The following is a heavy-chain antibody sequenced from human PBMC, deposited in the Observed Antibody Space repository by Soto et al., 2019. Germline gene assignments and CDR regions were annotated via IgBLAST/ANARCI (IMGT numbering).Heavy chain of an antibody. CDR1: GYTFTGYY. D-gene: IGHD3-10*01. CDR2: INPNSGGT. CDR3: ARDLGSPYGMDV. V-gene: IGHV1-2*02. J-gene: IGHJ6*02. Sequence: ASVKVSCKASGYTFTGYYMHWVRQAPVQGLEWMGWINPNSGGTNYAQKFQGRVTMTRDTSISTAYMELSRLRSADTAVYYCARDLGSPYGMDVWGQGTTVTVSS.